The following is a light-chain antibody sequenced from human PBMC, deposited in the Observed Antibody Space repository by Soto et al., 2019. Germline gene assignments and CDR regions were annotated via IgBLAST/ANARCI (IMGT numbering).Light chain of an antibody. J-gene: IGLJ1*01. Sequence: QSVLTQPPSASGSPGQSVTISCTGSSSDVGGFDWVSWYQQHPGKVPKLMIYDVTKRPSGVPDRFSGSKSGNTASLTVSGLQAEDEADYYCCSYAGTRAVVGTGTKVTV. CDR3: CSYAGTRAV. CDR1: SSDVGGFDW. V-gene: IGLV2-8*01. CDR2: DVT.